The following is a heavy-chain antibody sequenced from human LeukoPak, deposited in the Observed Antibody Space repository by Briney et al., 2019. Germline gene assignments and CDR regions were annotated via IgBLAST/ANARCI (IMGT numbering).Heavy chain of an antibody. V-gene: IGHV1-2*02. CDR2: INPNSGDT. Sequence: ASVKVSCKASGYPFTGHNLHWVRQAPGQGLEWMGWINPNSGDTHREQKIQGRVTMTRDTSISTAHMELSSLRSDDTAIYYCARAQYGGYGRRIWFDPWGQGTLVTVSS. J-gene: IGHJ5*02. CDR1: GYPFTGHN. D-gene: IGHD5-12*01. CDR3: ARAQYGGYGRRIWFDP.